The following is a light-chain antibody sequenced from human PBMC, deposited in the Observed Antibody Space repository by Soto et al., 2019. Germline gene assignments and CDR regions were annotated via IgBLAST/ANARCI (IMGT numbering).Light chain of an antibody. Sequence: DIQMTQSPSSLSASVGDRVTITCQASHDIKKYLNWYQQKAHKVPKLLIHDASTLASGVPSRFTGGGSGTDFTPTINNLQPEDVATYYCQQFDDLPLTFGGGTKV. CDR1: HDIKKY. J-gene: IGKJ4*01. CDR3: QQFDDLPLT. CDR2: DAS. V-gene: IGKV1-33*01.